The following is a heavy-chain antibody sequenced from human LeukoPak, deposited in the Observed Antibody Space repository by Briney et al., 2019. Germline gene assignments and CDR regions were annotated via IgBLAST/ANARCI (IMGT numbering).Heavy chain of an antibody. Sequence: PSETLSLTCAAYGGSFSGYYWSWIRQPPGKGLEWIGEINHSGSTNYNPSLKSRVTISVDTSKNQFSLKLSSVTAADTAVYYCARGYCSGGSCASTHYYYYYMDVWGKGTTVTVPS. J-gene: IGHJ6*03. V-gene: IGHV4-34*01. CDR3: ARGYCSGGSCASTHYYYYYMDV. CDR1: GGSFSGYY. CDR2: INHSGST. D-gene: IGHD2-15*01.